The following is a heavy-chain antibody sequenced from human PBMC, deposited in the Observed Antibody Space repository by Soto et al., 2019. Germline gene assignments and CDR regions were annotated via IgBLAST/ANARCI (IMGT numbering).Heavy chain of an antibody. J-gene: IGHJ4*02. V-gene: IGHV2-5*02. Sequence: SGPTLVNPKQTLTLTCTFSGFSLSTSGEGVGWIRQPPGKALEWLALIYWDDDKRYSPSLRSSHTTTKDTSKNERVLTMTHMDPFDTATYYFVFIVIFCIYTSCDVRYFLDFWGQGSLV. CDR3: VFIVIFCIYTSCDVRYFLDF. CDR1: GFSLSTSGEG. CDR2: IYWDDDK. D-gene: IGHD3-16*01.